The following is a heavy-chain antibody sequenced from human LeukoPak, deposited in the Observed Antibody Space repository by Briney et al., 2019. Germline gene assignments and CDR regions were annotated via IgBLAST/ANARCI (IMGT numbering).Heavy chain of an antibody. CDR3: ARGKQWLLYPFFDS. J-gene: IGHJ4*02. V-gene: IGHV3-30*04. CDR1: GFSFTTYA. CDR2: ISFDGRNK. D-gene: IGHD6-19*01. Sequence: GGSLRLSCAASGFSFTTYAMHWLRQIPGKGLEWVAVISFDGRNKYYEDSVNGRFTVSRDNSKNTLYLQMNSLRGDDTGVYYCARGKQWLLYPFFDSWGPGILVTVSS.